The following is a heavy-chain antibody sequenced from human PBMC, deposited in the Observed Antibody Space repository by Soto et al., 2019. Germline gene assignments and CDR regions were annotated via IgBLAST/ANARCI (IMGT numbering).Heavy chain of an antibody. CDR2: IIPIFGTA. V-gene: IGHV1-69*13. CDR3: ARGILRYFDWLHSPDYYYYGMDV. Sequence: VASVKVSCKASGGTFSSYAISWVRQAPGQGLEWMGGIIPIFGTANYAQKFQGRVTITADESTSTAYMELSSLRSEDTAVYYCARGILRYFDWLHSPDYYYYGMDVWGQGTTVTVSS. J-gene: IGHJ6*02. D-gene: IGHD3-9*01. CDR1: GGTFSSYA.